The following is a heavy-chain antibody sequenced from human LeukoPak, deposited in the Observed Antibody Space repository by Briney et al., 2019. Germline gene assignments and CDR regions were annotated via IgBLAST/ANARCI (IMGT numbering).Heavy chain of an antibody. CDR1: GFTFSSYA. D-gene: IGHD5-12*01. CDR2: ISGSGGST. J-gene: IGHJ4*02. V-gene: IGHV3-23*01. CDR3: AKSEGSFGGYEVYFDY. Sequence: PGGSLRLSCAASGFTFSSYAMSWVRQAPGKGLEWVSAISGSGGSTYYADSVKGRFTISRDNSKNTLYLQMNSLRAEDTAVYYCAKSEGSFGGYEVYFDYWGQGTLVTVSS.